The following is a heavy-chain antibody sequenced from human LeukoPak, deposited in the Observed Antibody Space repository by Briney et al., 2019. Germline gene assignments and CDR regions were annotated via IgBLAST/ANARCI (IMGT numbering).Heavy chain of an antibody. D-gene: IGHD6-19*01. CDR3: ASSSGGFNWFDP. J-gene: IGHJ5*02. V-gene: IGHV3-74*01. CDR1: GFTFSRYW. CDR2: INSDGSST. Sequence: VSLRLTCAASGFTFSRYWLHWLRQGQGKGLVWVSRINSDGSSTNYADSVKGRFTISRDNAKNTLYLLMNSLRVEDTAVYYCASSSGGFNWFDPWGQGTLVTVSS.